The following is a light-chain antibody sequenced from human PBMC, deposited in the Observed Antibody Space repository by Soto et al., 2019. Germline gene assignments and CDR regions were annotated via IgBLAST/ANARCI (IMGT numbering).Light chain of an antibody. Sequence: DIQMTQSPSTLSALVGDRVTITCRASQSISSWLAWYQQKPGKAPKLLIYDASSLESGVPSRFSGSGSGTEFTLTISSLQPDDFATYSCQQYNSYSKTFGQGTKVEI. CDR3: QQYNSYSKT. V-gene: IGKV1-5*01. CDR2: DAS. J-gene: IGKJ1*01. CDR1: QSISSW.